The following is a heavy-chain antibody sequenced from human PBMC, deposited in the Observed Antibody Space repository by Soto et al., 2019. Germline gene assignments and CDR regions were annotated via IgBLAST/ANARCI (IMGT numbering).Heavy chain of an antibody. CDR2: ISSTALYT. V-gene: IGHV3-11*03. CDR3: ARPLETGAWYHYGLNV. CDR1: GFTFNDYY. Sequence: PGGSLRLSCAASGFTFNDYYMIWIRQTPGKRLEWVSYISSTALYTNYADSVKGRFTISRDNAKNSLYLQMNSLRPEDTAVYYCARPLETGAWYHYGLNVWGQGTTVTVSS. J-gene: IGHJ6*02.